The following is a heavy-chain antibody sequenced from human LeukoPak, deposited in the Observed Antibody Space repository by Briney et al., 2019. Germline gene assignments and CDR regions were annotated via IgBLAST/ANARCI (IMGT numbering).Heavy chain of an antibody. CDR3: ARDGQPDAFDI. Sequence: SVKVSCKASGGTFSSYAISWVRQAPGQGLEWMGGIIPILGTANYAQKFQGRVTITTDESTSTAYMELSSLRPEDTAVYYCARDGQPDAFDIWGQGTMVTVSS. D-gene: IGHD6-13*01. J-gene: IGHJ3*02. CDR2: IIPILGTA. CDR1: GGTFSSYA. V-gene: IGHV1-69*05.